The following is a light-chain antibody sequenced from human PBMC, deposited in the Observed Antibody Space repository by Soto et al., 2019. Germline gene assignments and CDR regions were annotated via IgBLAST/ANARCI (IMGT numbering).Light chain of an antibody. CDR1: QSVSNN. V-gene: IGKV3-15*01. J-gene: IGKJ4*01. CDR2: AAS. CDR3: QQYDNCPLT. Sequence: EIVMTQSPATLSVSPGERATLSCRASQSVSNNLAWHQQKSGQTPRLLIYAASTRATDIPARFSGSGSGTEFTLSISSLQSEDFAVYYCQQYDNCPLTFGGGTKVEIK.